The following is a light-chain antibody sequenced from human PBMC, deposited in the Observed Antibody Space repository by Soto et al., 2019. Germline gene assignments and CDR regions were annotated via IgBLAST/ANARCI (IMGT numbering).Light chain of an antibody. CDR3: QQYGSTPLT. J-gene: IGKJ4*01. CDR2: DAS. Sequence: EIVLTQSPGTLSLSPGERATLSCRASQSVGSNKLAWYQQKRGQAPRFLMYDASTRATGIPDRFSGSGSGTDITLTISRLEPEDFAVYYCQQYGSTPLTFGGGTKVEIK. V-gene: IGKV3-20*01. CDR1: QSVGSNK.